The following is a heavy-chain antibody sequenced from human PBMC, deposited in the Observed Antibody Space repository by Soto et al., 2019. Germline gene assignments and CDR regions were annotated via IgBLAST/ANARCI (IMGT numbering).Heavy chain of an antibody. CDR1: GFTFSSYG. CDR3: AKDLYDSSGYPIGY. CDR2: ISYDGSNK. J-gene: IGHJ4*02. V-gene: IGHV3-30*18. D-gene: IGHD3-22*01. Sequence: GSLRLSCAASGFTFSSYGMHWVRQAPGKGLEWVAVISYDGSNKYYADSVKGRFTISRDNSKNTLYLQMNSLRAEDTAVYYCAKDLYDSSGYPIGYWGQGTLVTVSS.